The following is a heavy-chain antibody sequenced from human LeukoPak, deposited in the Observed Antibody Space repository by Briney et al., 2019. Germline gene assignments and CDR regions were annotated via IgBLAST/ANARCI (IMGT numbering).Heavy chain of an antibody. D-gene: IGHD3-22*01. CDR1: GGSISSGGYY. V-gene: IGHV4-31*03. CDR2: IYYSGST. CDR3: ARGASTYYYDSSGYYFLH. J-gene: IGHJ4*02. Sequence: PSETLSLTCIVSGGSISSGGYYWSWIRQHPGKGLEWIGYIYYSGSTYYNPSLKSRVTISVDTSKNQFSLKLSSVTAADTAVYYCARGASTYYYDSSGYYFLHWGQGTLVTVSS.